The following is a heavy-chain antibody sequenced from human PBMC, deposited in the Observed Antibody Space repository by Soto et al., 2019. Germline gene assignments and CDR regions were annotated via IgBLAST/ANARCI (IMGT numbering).Heavy chain of an antibody. D-gene: IGHD3-16*01. Sequence: QVQLVQSGAEVRTPGSSLTVSCKAIGFTFTTNDIHWVRQAPGQRLEWMGWMNVNTDSTDSAEEFGGRLLMTWNTYISTAYLDFAGLSSKDTAVYYCAREVVGVASIRLDPWGQRTHVTVS. V-gene: IGHV1-8*02. CDR2: MNVNTDST. CDR1: GFTFTTND. J-gene: IGHJ5*02. CDR3: AREVVGVASIRLDP.